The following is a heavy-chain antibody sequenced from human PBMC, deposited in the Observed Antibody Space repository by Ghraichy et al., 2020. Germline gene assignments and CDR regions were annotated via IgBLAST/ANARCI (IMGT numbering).Heavy chain of an antibody. CDR3: AREGVAAAEGWFDP. Sequence: SETLSLTCTVSGGSISSYYWSWIRQPPGKGLEWIGYIYYSGSTNYNPSLKSRVTISVDTSKNQFSLKLSSVTAADTAVYYCAREGVAAAEGWFDPWGQGTLVTVSS. CDR1: GGSISSYY. J-gene: IGHJ5*02. V-gene: IGHV4-59*01. D-gene: IGHD6-13*01. CDR2: IYYSGST.